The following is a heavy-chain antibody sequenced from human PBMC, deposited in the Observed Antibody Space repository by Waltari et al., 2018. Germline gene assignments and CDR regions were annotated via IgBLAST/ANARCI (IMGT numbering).Heavy chain of an antibody. CDR3: ARGGLYGQQLLESAFEI. Sequence: QVQLVQSGAEVKKPGASVKLSCKASGYTLTNYYIHWVRQAPGQGLEWMGVINPSGDSSSYAQKFKDRLTMTRDTSMTTAYMELSSLTSEDTAVYYCARGGLYGQQLLESAFEIWGQGTKVTV. CDR1: GYTLTNYY. J-gene: IGHJ3*02. D-gene: IGHD6-13*01. V-gene: IGHV1-46*01. CDR2: INPSGDSS.